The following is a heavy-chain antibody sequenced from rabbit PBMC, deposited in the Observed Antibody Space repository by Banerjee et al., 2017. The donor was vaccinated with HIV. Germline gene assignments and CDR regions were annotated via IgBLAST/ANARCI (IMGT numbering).Heavy chain of an antibody. Sequence: QEQLVESGGGLVKPEGSLTLTCTASGFSFGNGYVMCWVRQAPGKGLEWIACINTISGDTVYATWAKGRFTISKASWTTVTLQMTSLTAADTATYFCARDCIYSYHGGMDLWGPGTLVTVS. J-gene: IGHJ6*01. D-gene: IGHD6-1*01. CDR3: ARDCIYSYHGGMDL. CDR2: INTISGDT. V-gene: IGHV1S45*01. CDR1: GFSFGNGYV.